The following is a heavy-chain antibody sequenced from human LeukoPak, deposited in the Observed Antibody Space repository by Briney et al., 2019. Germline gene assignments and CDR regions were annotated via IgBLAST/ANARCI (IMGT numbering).Heavy chain of an antibody. CDR1: GGSFSGYY. CDR3: ARGLDSSGPGYYFDY. J-gene: IGHJ4*02. V-gene: IGHV4-34*01. D-gene: IGHD3-22*01. CDR2: INHSGST. Sequence: KPSESLCLTCAVYGGSFSGYYWSWIRQPPGKGLEWVGEINHSGSTNYNPSLKSRVTISVDTSKNQFSLKLSSVTAADTAVYYCARGLDSSGPGYYFDYWGQGTLVTVSS.